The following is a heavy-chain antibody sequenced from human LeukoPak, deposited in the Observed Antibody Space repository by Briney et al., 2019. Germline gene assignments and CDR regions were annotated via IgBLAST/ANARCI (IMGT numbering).Heavy chain of an antibody. Sequence: GGSLRLSCAASGFTFSSYWMSWVRPAPGKGLEGVANVKQDGSEKYYVDSVKGRFTISRDNAKNSLYPQMNSLRAEDTAVYYCARGDKSWEPIRYWGQGTLVTVSS. CDR3: ARGDKSWEPIRY. J-gene: IGHJ4*02. CDR2: VKQDGSEK. CDR1: GFTFSSYW. D-gene: IGHD1-26*01. V-gene: IGHV3-7*01.